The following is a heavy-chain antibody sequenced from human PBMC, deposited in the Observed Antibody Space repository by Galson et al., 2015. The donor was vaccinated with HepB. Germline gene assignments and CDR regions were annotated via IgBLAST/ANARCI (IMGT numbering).Heavy chain of an antibody. CDR1: EFIFSSYW. CDR3: ARGRLGSGYVNDF. J-gene: IGHJ4*02. D-gene: IGHD3-22*01. V-gene: IGHV3-7*01. CDR2: IKPSGSEK. Sequence: SLRLSCAASEFIFSSYWISWVRQAPGKGLQWVANIKPSGSEKYLVDSVKGRFTISRDNAKNSVYLQMNSLRAEDTALYYCARGRLGSGYVNDFWGQGTLVTVSS.